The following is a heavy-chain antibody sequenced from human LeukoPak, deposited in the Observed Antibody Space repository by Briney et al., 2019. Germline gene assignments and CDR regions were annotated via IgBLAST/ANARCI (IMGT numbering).Heavy chain of an antibody. CDR1: GVSTSASH. Sequence: SETLSLTSTVSGVSTSASHWSCIPQPAGKGLEWIRRIYTSGSTNYNPSLKSRITMSVDMSKSQCSRKLSSLTAPDTTVYCGARDLSHSGCYQEGYWGEGTLVTVSS. V-gene: IGHV4-4*07. D-gene: IGHD6-19*01. CDR2: IYTSGST. CDR3: ARDLSHSGCYQEGY. J-gene: IGHJ4*02.